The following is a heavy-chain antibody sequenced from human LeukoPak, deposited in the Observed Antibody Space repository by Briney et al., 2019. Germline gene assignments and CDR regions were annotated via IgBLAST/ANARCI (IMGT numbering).Heavy chain of an antibody. CDR3: AKAPTKEEEWLLLNYFDY. J-gene: IGHJ4*02. Sequence: PGGSLRLSCVGSGFTLSGDAMSWVRQAPGKGLEWVSAISGSGTRTYYADSVKGRFTISRDNSKNTLYLQMNSLRAEDTAVYYCAKAPTKEEEWLLLNYFDYWGQGTLVTVSS. CDR2: ISGSGTRT. V-gene: IGHV3-23*01. D-gene: IGHD3-22*01. CDR1: GFTLSGDA.